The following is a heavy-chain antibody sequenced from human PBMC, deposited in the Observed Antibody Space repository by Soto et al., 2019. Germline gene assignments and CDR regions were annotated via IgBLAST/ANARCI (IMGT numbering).Heavy chain of an antibody. CDR3: ARVPCTNGECPYYYFDY. Sequence: ASVKVSCKASGYTFTSNYMHWVRQAPGQGLEWMGIINPSGGSTSYAQKFQGRVTMTRDTPTSTVYMELSSLRSEDTAVYYCARVPCTNGECPYYYFDYGGQGNQVTVSS. D-gene: IGHD2-8*01. V-gene: IGHV1-46*01. J-gene: IGHJ4*02. CDR1: GYTFTSNY. CDR2: INPSGGST.